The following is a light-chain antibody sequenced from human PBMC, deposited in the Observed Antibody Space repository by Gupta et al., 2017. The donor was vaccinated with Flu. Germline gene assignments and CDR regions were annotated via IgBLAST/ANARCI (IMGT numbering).Light chain of an antibody. CDR3: MIWHNSAWV. V-gene: IGLV5-45*03. CDR1: SDLNIDTYR. Sequence: QAVLAQPSSLSASPGASASLTCTVRSDLNIDTYRIYWYQQKPGSPPQYLLRYNSDSDKQQGSGVPSRFSGSKDASANAGILLISGLQSEDEADYYCMIWHNSAWVFGGGTKLTVL. CDR2: YNSDSDK. J-gene: IGLJ3*02.